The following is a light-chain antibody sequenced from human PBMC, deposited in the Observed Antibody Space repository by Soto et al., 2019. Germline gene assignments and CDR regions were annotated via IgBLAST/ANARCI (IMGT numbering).Light chain of an antibody. V-gene: IGKV1-5*03. CDR2: KAS. J-gene: IGKJ1*01. CDR1: QSISTW. Sequence: DIQMIQSPSTLSASVGDRVTITCRASQSISTWLAWYQQKPGTAPKLLIYKASTLESGVPSNFSGSGSGTEFTLTINSLQPEDFATYYCQQYNSYPWTFGQGTKVDIK. CDR3: QQYNSYPWT.